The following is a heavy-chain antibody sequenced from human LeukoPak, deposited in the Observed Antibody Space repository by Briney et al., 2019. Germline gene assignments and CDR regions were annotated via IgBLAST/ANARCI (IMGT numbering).Heavy chain of an antibody. CDR2: ISSSSSYI. D-gene: IGHD3-16*01. CDR3: ARDPMPHYVWGSYYPYFDY. J-gene: IGHJ4*02. Sequence: MTGGSLRLSCAASGFTFSSYSMNWVRQAPGKGLEWVSSISSSSSYIYYADSVKGRFTISRDNAKNSLYLQMNSLRAEDTAVYYCARDPMPHYVWGSYYPYFDYWGQGTLVTVSS. V-gene: IGHV3-21*01. CDR1: GFTFSSYS.